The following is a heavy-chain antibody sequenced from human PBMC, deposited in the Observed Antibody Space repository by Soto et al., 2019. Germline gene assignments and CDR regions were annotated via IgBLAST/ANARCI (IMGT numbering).Heavy chain of an antibody. CDR3: ARGGYYDSSGTYYYYYGMDV. J-gene: IGHJ6*02. CDR2: ISAYNGNT. V-gene: IGHV1-18*01. Sequence: ASVKVSCKASGYTFTSYGISWVRQAPGQGLEWMGWISAYNGNTNYAQKLQGRVTMTTDTSTSTAYMELRGLRSDDTAVYYCARGGYYDSSGTYYYYYGMDVWGQGTTVTAP. CDR1: GYTFTSYG. D-gene: IGHD3-22*01.